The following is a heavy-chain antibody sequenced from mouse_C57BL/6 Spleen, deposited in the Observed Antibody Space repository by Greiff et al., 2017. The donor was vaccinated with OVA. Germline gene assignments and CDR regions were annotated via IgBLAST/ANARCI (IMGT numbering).Heavy chain of an antibody. Sequence: VQLQQSGPGLVQPSQSLSITCTVSGFSLTSYGVHWVRQSPGKGLEWLGVIWSGGSTDYNAAFISRLGISKDNSKSQVFFKMNSLQADDTAIYYCARRGTNWGRCAYWGKGTLVTVSA. J-gene: IGHJ3*01. V-gene: IGHV2-2*01. CDR2: IWSGGST. D-gene: IGHD4-1*01. CDR3: ARRGTNWGRCAY. CDR1: GFSLTSYG.